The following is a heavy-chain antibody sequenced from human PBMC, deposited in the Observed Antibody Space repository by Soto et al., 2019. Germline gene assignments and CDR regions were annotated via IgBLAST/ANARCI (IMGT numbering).Heavy chain of an antibody. CDR3: ARGLSLYDSSGYFYY. Sequence: SETLCLTCTVAGGSGSGSGYCWIRIRQPPGKGLEWIGSVYHSGSTYYNPSLESRVTISVDKSKNQFSLKLSSVTAADTAVYYCARGLSLYDSSGYFYYWGQGTHVTVSS. J-gene: IGHJ4*02. CDR1: GGSGSGSGYC. D-gene: IGHD3-22*01. V-gene: IGHV4-39*07. CDR2: VYHSGST.